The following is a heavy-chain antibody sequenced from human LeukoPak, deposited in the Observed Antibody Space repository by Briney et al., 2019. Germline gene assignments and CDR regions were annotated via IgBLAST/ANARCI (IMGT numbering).Heavy chain of an antibody. V-gene: IGHV3-23*01. J-gene: IGHJ4*02. Sequence: TGGSLRLSCAASGFTINNYAMNWVRQAPGKGLEWVSSISGGGETTYYADSAKGRFTISRDNSQNTLYLQMNSLRAEDTAVYYCARDYADYVGYFFFDYWGQGTLVTVSS. CDR3: ARDYADYVGYFFFDY. D-gene: IGHD4-17*01. CDR2: ISGGGETT. CDR1: GFTINNYA.